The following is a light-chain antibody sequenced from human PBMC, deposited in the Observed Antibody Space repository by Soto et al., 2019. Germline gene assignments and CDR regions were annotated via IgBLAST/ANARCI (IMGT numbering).Light chain of an antibody. Sequence: IQLTPSPSFPSAPVGSSVPITCLGSQTISTYLHWYQQKAGEAPKLLIYAASNLQGGVPSRFSGSGSGADFTLTINSLQPEDFATYCCQQGYSTPWTFGQGTKVDIK. J-gene: IGKJ1*01. CDR2: AAS. CDR3: QQGYSTPWT. CDR1: QTISTY. V-gene: IGKV1-39*01.